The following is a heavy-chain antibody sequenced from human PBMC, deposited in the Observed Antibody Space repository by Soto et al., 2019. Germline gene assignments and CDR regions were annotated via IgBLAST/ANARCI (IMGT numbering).Heavy chain of an antibody. D-gene: IGHD2-15*01. J-gene: IGHJ4*02. V-gene: IGHV3-30*18. CDR1: GFTFSSYG. CDR2: ISYDGSNK. CDR3: AKGLGYCSGGSCYKYYPFDY. Sequence: GGSLRLSCAASGFTFSSYGMHWVRQAPGKGLEWVAVISYDGSNKYYADSVKGRFTISRDNSKNTLYLQMNSLRAEDTAVYYCAKGLGYCSGGSCYKYYPFDYWGQGTLVTVSS.